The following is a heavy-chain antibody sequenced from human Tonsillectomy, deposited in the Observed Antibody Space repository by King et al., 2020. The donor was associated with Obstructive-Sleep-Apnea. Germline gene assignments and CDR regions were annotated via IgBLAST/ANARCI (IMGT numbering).Heavy chain of an antibody. Sequence: GQLVQSGAEVRKPGKSLKISCKGSGYTFTNYWIGWVRQMPGKGLEWMGVIYPGDSATRYSPSFQGQVSISADRSNRTAYLQWSSLKASDTAIYYCARQIAQDTSGYYDYWGQGTLVTVSS. J-gene: IGHJ4*02. CDR3: ARQIAQDTSGYYDY. D-gene: IGHD3-22*01. CDR2: IYPGDSAT. V-gene: IGHV5-51*01. CDR1: GYTFTNYW.